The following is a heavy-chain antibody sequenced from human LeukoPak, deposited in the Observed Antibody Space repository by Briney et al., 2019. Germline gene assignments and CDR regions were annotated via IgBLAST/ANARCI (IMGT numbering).Heavy chain of an antibody. Sequence: SETLSLTCTVSSGSISSGGYYWRCIRQHPGKGLEWIGYIYYSESTYYNPSLKSRVTISVDTSKNQYSMKLSSVTAADTAVYYCARFRSSGYQSNDAFDIWGQGTMVSVSS. CDR2: IYYSEST. CDR3: ARFRSSGYQSNDAFDI. D-gene: IGHD3-22*01. J-gene: IGHJ3*02. CDR1: SGSISSGGYY. V-gene: IGHV4-31*03.